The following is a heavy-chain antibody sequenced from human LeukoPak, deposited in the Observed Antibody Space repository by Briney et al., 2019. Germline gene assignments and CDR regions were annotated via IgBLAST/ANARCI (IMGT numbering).Heavy chain of an antibody. CDR1: GGSISSGGYY. V-gene: IGHV4-31*03. J-gene: IGHJ5*02. CDR2: IYYSGST. D-gene: IGHD3-10*01. CDR3: ARAPESYGSGSYYRDPHWFDP. Sequence: SQTLSLTCTVSGGSISSGGYYWSWIRQPPGKGLEWMGYIYYSGSTYYNPSLKSRVTISVDTSKNQFSLKLSSVTAADLAVYYCARAPESYGSGSYYRDPHWFDPWGQGTLVTVSS.